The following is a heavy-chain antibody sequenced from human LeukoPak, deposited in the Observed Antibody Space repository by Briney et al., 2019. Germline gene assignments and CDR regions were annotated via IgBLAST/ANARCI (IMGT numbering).Heavy chain of an antibody. CDR3: ARVSIAARSPYYYGMDV. J-gene: IGHJ6*02. CDR1: GGTFISYA. Sequence: SVKVSCKASGGTFISYAISWVRQAPGQGLEWMGGIIPIFGTANYAQKFQGRVTITADESTSTAYMELSSLRSEDTAVYYCARVSIAARSPYYYGMDVWGQGPRSPSP. CDR2: IIPIFGTA. D-gene: IGHD6-6*01. V-gene: IGHV1-69*01.